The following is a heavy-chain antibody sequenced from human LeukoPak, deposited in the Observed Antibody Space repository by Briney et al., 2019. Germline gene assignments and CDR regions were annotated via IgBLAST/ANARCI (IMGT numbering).Heavy chain of an antibody. CDR1: GGSVSSGGYY. D-gene: IGHD3-16*01. Sequence: PSETLSLTCTVSGGSVSSGGYYWSWIRQPPGKGLEWIGSIYHSGSTYYNPSLKSRVTISVDTSRNQFSLNLSSVTAADTAVYYCARHYAPWGQGTLVAVSS. V-gene: IGHV4-39*01. CDR2: IYHSGST. CDR3: ARHYAP. J-gene: IGHJ5*02.